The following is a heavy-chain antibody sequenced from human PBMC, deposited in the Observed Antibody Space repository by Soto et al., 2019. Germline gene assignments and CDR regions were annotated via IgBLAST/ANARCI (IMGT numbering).Heavy chain of an antibody. J-gene: IGHJ4*02. CDR1: GFTFSSYG. V-gene: IGHV3-33*01. Sequence: QVQLVESGGGVVQPGRSLRLSCAASGFTFSSYGMHWVRQAPGKGLEWVAVIWYDGSNKYYADSVKGRFTISRDNSKNTLYLQMNGLRAEDTAVYYCARDSGYCSGGSCYSFDYWGQGTLVTVSS. CDR3: ARDSGYCSGGSCYSFDY. CDR2: IWYDGSNK. D-gene: IGHD2-15*01.